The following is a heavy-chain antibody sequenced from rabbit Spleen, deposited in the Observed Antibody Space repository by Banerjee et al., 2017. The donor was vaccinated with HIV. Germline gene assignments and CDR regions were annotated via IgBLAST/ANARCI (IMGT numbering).Heavy chain of an antibody. D-gene: IGHD8-1*01. V-gene: IGHV1S7*01. Sequence: QLVESGGGLVQPGGSLKLSCKASGFDFSSYYMNWVRQAPGKGLEWIGYIDPVFGSTYYANWVNGRFTISSHNAQNTLYLQLNSLTAADTATYFCARDGAGSSYFNLWGPGTLVTVS. J-gene: IGHJ4*01. CDR2: IDPVFGST. CDR1: GFDFSSYY. CDR3: ARDGAGSSYFNL.